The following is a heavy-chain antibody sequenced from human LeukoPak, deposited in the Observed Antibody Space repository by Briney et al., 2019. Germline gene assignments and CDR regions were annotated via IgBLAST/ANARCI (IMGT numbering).Heavy chain of an antibody. Sequence: PSETLSLTCKVSGGSISTYYWSWFRQPPGKGLEWIGYIYNSGGATYNPSLKSRVTISVDTSKNQFSLKLTSVSTTDTAVYYCARHGSGWSFDYWGQGVLVTVSS. CDR3: ARHGSGWSFDY. V-gene: IGHV4-59*01. CDR1: GGSISTYY. D-gene: IGHD6-19*01. CDR2: IYNSGGA. J-gene: IGHJ4*02.